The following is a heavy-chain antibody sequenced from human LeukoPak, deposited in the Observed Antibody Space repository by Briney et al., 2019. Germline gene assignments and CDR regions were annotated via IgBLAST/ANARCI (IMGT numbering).Heavy chain of an antibody. CDR1: GYTFTGYY. V-gene: IGHV1-2*02. CDR3: ARALYTSRSYLATFSPTNFDY. Sequence: ASVKVSCKASGYTFTGYYMHWVRQAPGQGLEWMGWINPNTGGTNYAQKFQGRVTMTRDTSISTPYMELSWLRSDDTAVYYCARALYTSRSYLATFSPTNFDYWGQGTLVTVSS. J-gene: IGHJ4*02. D-gene: IGHD6-13*01. CDR2: INPNTGGT.